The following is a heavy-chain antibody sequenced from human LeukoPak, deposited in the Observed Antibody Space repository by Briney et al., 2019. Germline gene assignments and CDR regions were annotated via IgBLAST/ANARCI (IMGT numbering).Heavy chain of an antibody. V-gene: IGHV3-48*03. D-gene: IGHD1-1*01. Sequence: GGSLRLSCAASGFTFSSYEMNWVRQAPGKGLELVSYINSGGSTLSYADSVKGRFTISRDNAKNSLYLQMNSLRAEDTAVYYCARIHNLGILAHFDYWGQGTLVTVSS. CDR2: INSGGSTL. CDR3: ARIHNLGILAHFDY. J-gene: IGHJ4*02. CDR1: GFTFSSYE.